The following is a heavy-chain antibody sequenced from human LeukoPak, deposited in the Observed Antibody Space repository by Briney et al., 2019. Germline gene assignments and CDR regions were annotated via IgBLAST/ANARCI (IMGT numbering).Heavy chain of an antibody. J-gene: IGHJ5*02. CDR1: GFTFSNYA. CDR2: IIGSGGST. V-gene: IGHV3-23*01. CDR3: AKGAPLVTPRYLGLFDP. D-gene: IGHD4-23*01. Sequence: PGGSLRLSCVASGFTFSNYAMSWVRQAPGERLDWVSSIIGSGGSTYYADSVRGRFTISRDNSKNTLYLQMNSLRAEDTAVYYCAKGAPLVTPRYLGLFDPWGQGTLVTVSS.